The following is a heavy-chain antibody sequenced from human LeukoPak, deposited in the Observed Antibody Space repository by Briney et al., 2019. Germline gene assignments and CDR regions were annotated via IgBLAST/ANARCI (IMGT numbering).Heavy chain of an antibody. J-gene: IGHJ3*02. CDR2: ISSSSSYI. CDR1: GFTFSSYS. V-gene: IGHV3-21*01. CDR3: ARGPGQLLWFGELLSPDAFDI. Sequence: GGSLRLSCAASGFTFSSYSMSWVRQAPGKGLEWVSSISSSSSYIYYADSVKGRFTISRDNAKNSLYLQMNSLRAEDTAVYYCARGPGQLLWFGELLSPDAFDIWGQGTMVTVSS. D-gene: IGHD3-10*01.